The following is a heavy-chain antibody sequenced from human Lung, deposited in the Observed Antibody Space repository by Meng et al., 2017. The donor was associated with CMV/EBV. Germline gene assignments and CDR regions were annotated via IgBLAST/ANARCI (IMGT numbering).Heavy chain of an antibody. CDR2: ININTGNP. Sequence: VQLVHPGSDLKKPGYAVKVSCQAAGYTFTSSSMNWVRHAPGQGLEWMGWININTGNPTYAQGFTGRFVFSLDTSVSTAYLQIDSLKADDTAVYYCARGNGWRFDYWGQGTLVTVSS. CDR3: ARGNGWRFDY. CDR1: GYTFTSSS. V-gene: IGHV7-4-1*01. D-gene: IGHD6-19*01. J-gene: IGHJ4*02.